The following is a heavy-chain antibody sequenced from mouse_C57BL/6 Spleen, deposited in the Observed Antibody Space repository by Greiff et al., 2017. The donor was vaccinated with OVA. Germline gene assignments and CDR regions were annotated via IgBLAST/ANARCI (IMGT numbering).Heavy chain of an antibody. D-gene: IGHD1-1*01. CDR3: AREYYGSSYEAMDY. V-gene: IGHV1-54*01. CDR2: INPGSGGT. CDR1: GYAFTNYL. Sequence: VQLQQSGAELVRPGTSVKVSCKASGYAFTNYLIEWVKQRPGQGLEWIGVINPGSGGTNYNEKFKGKATLTADKSSSTAYIQLSSLTSEDSAVYFCAREYYGSSYEAMDYWGQGTSVTVSS. J-gene: IGHJ4*01.